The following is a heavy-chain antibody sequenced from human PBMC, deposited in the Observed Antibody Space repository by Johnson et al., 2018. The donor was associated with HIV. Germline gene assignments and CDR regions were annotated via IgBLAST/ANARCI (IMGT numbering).Heavy chain of an antibody. Sequence: QVQLVESGGGLVKPGGSLRLSCVGSGFTFSDYYMSWVRQAPGKGLEWIAYISGGSAGTFYADSVKGRFTISRDNAKNSLYLQMNSLRAEDTAVYYCARTPSLPGAFDIWGQGTMVTVSS. CDR1: GFTFSDYY. J-gene: IGHJ3*02. CDR3: ARTPSLPGAFDI. CDR2: ISGGSAGT. V-gene: IGHV3-11*04.